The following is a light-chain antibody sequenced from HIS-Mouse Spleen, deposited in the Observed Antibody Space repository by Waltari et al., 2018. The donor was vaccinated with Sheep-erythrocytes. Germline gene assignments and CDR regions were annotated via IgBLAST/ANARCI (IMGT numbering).Light chain of an antibody. CDR2: DVS. CDR3: CSYAGSYNHV. V-gene: IGLV2-11*01. Sequence: QSALTQPRSVSGSPGQSATISCTGTSSHVGVDNYVTRYQQHPGKAPKLMIYDVSKRPSGVPDRFSGSKSGNTASLTISGLQAEDEADYYCCSYAGSYNHVFATGTKVTVL. J-gene: IGLJ1*01. CDR1: SSHVGVDNY.